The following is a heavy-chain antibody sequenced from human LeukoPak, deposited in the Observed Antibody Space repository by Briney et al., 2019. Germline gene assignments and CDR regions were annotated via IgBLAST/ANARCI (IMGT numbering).Heavy chain of an antibody. Sequence: ASAKVSCKASGYTFTGYYMHWVRQAPGQGLEWMGWINPNSGGTNYAQKFQGRVAMTRDTSISTAYMELSRLRSDDTAVYYCARGSDDFWSGYSPSYWGQGTLVTVSS. D-gene: IGHD3-3*01. V-gene: IGHV1-2*02. CDR3: ARGSDDFWSGYSPSY. CDR1: GYTFTGYY. J-gene: IGHJ4*02. CDR2: INPNSGGT.